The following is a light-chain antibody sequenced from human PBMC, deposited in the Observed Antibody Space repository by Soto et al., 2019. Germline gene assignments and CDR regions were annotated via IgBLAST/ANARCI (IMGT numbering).Light chain of an antibody. CDR2: AAS. CDR1: QPIGNY. Sequence: DVQITQSPSSLFTSVFERITVASRASQPIGNYLNWYQQKPGEAPKVLIFAASSLRSGVPSRFSGSGYGTDFTLTINNLHPEDSATYYCQQPHADPRTFGQGTRLEI. CDR3: QQPHADPRT. V-gene: IGKV1-39*01. J-gene: IGKJ5*01.